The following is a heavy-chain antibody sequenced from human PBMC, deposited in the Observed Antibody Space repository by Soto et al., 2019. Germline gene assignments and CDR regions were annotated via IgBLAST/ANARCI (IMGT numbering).Heavy chain of an antibody. CDR1: GYIFSSYW. CDR3: ARQGSGYDYYYGMDV. Sequence: PGESLKVSCKGSGYIFSSYWIGWGRQMPWKGLEWMGIIYPGDSDTRYSPSFQGQVTISADKSIRTAYLQWSSLKASDTAMYYCARQGSGYDYYYGMDVWGQGTTVTVSS. D-gene: IGHD5-12*01. V-gene: IGHV5-51*01. CDR2: IYPGDSDT. J-gene: IGHJ6*02.